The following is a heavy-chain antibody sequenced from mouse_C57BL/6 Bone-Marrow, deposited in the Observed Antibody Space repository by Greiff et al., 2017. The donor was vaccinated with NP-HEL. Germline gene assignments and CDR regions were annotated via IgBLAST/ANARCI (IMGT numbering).Heavy chain of an antibody. Sequence: EVMLVESGGDLVKPGGSLKLSCAASGFTFSSYGMSWVRQTPDKRLEWVATISSGGSYTYYPDSVKGRFTISRDNAKNTLYLQMSSLKSEDTAMYYCARQNYGSVAYWYFDVWGTGTTVTVSS. V-gene: IGHV5-6*01. CDR2: ISSGGSYT. CDR1: GFTFSSYG. CDR3: ARQNYGSVAYWYFDV. D-gene: IGHD1-1*01. J-gene: IGHJ1*03.